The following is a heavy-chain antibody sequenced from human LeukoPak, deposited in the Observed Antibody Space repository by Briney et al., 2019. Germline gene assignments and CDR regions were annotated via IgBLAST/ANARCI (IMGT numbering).Heavy chain of an antibody. CDR1: GFTFGDYA. J-gene: IGHJ4*02. Sequence: GGSLRLSCTASGFTFGDYAMTWVRQAPGKGLEWVGFIRSNLYGGTPEYAASVKGRFTISRDDSKGIAYLQMNSLKTEDTAVYYCTRDQTPYYWGQGTLVTVSS. V-gene: IGHV3-49*04. CDR2: IRSNLYGGTP. CDR3: TRDQTPYY.